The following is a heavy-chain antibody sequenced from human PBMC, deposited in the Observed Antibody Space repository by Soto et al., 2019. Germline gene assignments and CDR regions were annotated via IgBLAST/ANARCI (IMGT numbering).Heavy chain of an antibody. D-gene: IGHD6-13*01. J-gene: IGHJ6*02. CDR1: CGSISSSNW. CDR3: ARDIAGSSGHYGMDV. V-gene: IGHV4-4*02. CDR2: IYHSGST. Sequence: SETLSLTCAVSCGSISSSNWWSWVRQPPGKGLEWIGEIYHSGSTNYNPSLKSRVTISVDKSKNQFSLKLSSVTAADTAVYYCARDIAGSSGHYGMDVWGQGTTVTVSS.